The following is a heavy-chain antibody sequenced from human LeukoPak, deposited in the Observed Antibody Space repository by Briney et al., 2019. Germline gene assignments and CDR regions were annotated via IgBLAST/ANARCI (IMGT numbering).Heavy chain of an antibody. CDR3: AVYDILTGYPQVDAFDI. D-gene: IGHD3-9*01. Sequence: ASVKVSCKASGYTFTGYYMHWVRQAPGQGLEWMGWINPNSGGTNYAQKFQGWVTMTRDTSISTAYMELSRLRSDDTAVYYCAVYDILTGYPQVDAFDIWGQGTMVTVSS. CDR1: GYTFTGYY. V-gene: IGHV1-2*04. CDR2: INPNSGGT. J-gene: IGHJ3*02.